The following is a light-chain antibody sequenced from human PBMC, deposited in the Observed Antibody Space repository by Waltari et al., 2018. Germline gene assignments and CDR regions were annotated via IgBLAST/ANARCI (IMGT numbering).Light chain of an antibody. J-gene: IGKJ2*01. CDR2: GAS. CDR1: QGINNY. CDR3: QKYDSAPYT. Sequence: DIQMTQSPSSLSASVQDRVTITCRASQGINNYLAWYQQKPGRVPSLLIYGASTLQSGVPSRFSGSGSGTDFTLTISSLQPEDVVTYFCQKYDSAPYTFGQGTKLEI. V-gene: IGKV1-27*01.